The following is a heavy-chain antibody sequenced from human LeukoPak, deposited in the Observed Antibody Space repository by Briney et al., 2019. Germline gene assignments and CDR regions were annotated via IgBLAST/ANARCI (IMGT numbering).Heavy chain of an antibody. CDR1: GXSISSYY. Sequence: SETLSLTCTVSGXSISSYYWSWIRQPPGKGLEWIAGIFYTGSTNYNSDLKSRVTISLDTSKNQFSLTLTSVTAADTAVYYCARRSRTSGGWYADYWGQGTLVSVSS. V-gene: IGHV4-59*08. CDR2: IFYTGST. D-gene: IGHD6-19*01. J-gene: IGHJ4*02. CDR3: ARRSRTSGGWYADY.